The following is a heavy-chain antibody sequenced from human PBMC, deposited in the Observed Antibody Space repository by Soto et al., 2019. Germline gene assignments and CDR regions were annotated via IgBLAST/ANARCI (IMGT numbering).Heavy chain of an antibody. Sequence: QVQLVEFGGGAVQPGRSLRLSFAASGFTFSKFAMHWVRQAPGKGLEWVAVISNDGRKKYYADSVTGRFTISRENSNNTLSLQMNSLRLEDTAVYYCAKDISSYSGGYTYYFDYWGQGTLVTVSS. CDR1: GFTFSKFA. J-gene: IGHJ4*02. CDR2: ISNDGRKK. CDR3: AKDISSYSGGYTYYFDY. V-gene: IGHV3-30*18. D-gene: IGHD1-26*01.